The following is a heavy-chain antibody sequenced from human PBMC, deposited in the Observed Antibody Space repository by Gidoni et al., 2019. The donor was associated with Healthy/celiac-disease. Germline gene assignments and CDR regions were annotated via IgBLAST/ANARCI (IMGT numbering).Heavy chain of an antibody. J-gene: IGHJ4*02. V-gene: IGHV3-23*04. CDR3: AKDQDRFDY. D-gene: IGHD3-10*01. CDR2: SSGSGGST. Sequence: EVQLVESGGGLVQPWWSLRLSCAASGFTFSSYAMSWVRLAPGKGLEWVSASSGSGGSTYYADSVKGRFTIYRDNSKNTLYLQMNSLRAEDTAVYYCAKDQDRFDYWGQGTLVTVSS. CDR1: GFTFSSYA.